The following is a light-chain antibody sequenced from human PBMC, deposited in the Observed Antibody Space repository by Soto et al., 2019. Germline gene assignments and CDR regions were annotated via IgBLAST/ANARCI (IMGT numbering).Light chain of an antibody. Sequence: QSVLTQPPSVSGAPGQKVTISCTGSSSNIGAGYDVHWFQQLPGTAPKLLIYDNNNRPSGVPDRFSGSKSGTSASLAITGLQAEDEADYSCQSYDSTLSTSVFGGGTKLTV. J-gene: IGLJ2*01. CDR1: SSNIGAGYD. V-gene: IGLV1-40*01. CDR2: DNN. CDR3: QSYDSTLSTSV.